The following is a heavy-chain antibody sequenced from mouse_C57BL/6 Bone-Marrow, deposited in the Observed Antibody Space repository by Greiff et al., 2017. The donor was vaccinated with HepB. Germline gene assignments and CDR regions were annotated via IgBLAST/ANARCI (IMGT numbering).Heavy chain of an antibody. D-gene: IGHD1-1*01. CDR2: IDPANGNT. CDR1: GFNIKNTY. J-gene: IGHJ3*01. CDR3: ASNYYGSPWFAY. Sequence: VQLKESVAELVRPGASVKLSCTASGFNIKNTYMHWVKQRPEQGLEWIGRIDPANGNTKYAPKFQGKATITADTSTNTAYLQLSSLASEDTAIYYCASNYYGSPWFAYWGQGTLVTVSA. V-gene: IGHV14-3*01.